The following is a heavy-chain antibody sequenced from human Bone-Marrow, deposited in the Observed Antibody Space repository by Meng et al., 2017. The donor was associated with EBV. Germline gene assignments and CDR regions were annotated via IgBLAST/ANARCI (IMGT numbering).Heavy chain of an antibody. D-gene: IGHD7-27*01. CDR1: GYTLTSYD. J-gene: IGHJ4*02. CDR2: MNPNSGNT. V-gene: IGHV1-8*01. CDR3: ARGPLSLTGDQRSDY. Sequence: QVQRVQVEAEVKKHVAPGKVSCKALGYTLTSYDIKGVRQATGQGLEWMGWMNPNSGNTGYAQKFQGRVTMTRNTSISTAYMELSSLRSEDTAVYYCARGPLSLTGDQRSDYWGQGTLVTVSS.